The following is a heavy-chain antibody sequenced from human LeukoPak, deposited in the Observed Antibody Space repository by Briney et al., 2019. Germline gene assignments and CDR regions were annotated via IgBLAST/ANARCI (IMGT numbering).Heavy chain of an antibody. D-gene: IGHD2-15*01. CDR1: GIHLQWLC. CDR2: IRNNGGST. CDR3: VKGQWCSGGSCYSGLFDY. J-gene: IGHJ4*02. V-gene: IGHV3-64D*06. Sequence: GSPRPSRLGFGIHLQWLCYALGRQGPREGLEIFLTIRNNGGSTYYADSVKGRFTISRDNSKNTLYLQMSSLRAEDTAVYYCVKGQWCSGGSCYSGLFDYWGQGTLVTVSS.